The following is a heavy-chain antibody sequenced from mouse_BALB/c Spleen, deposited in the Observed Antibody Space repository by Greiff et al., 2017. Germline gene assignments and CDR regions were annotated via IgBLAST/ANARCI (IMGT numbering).Heavy chain of an antibody. CDR2: ISSGGSYT. CDR3: ARDYYGSSPWFAY. Sequence: DVHLVESGGGLVKPGGSLKLSCAASGFTFSSYAMSWVRQSPEKRLEWVAEISSGGSYTYYPDTVTGRFTISRDNAKNTLYLEMSSLRSEDTAMYYCARDYYGSSPWFAYWGQGTLVTVSA. V-gene: IGHV5-9-4*01. CDR1: GFTFSSYA. D-gene: IGHD1-1*01. J-gene: IGHJ3*01.